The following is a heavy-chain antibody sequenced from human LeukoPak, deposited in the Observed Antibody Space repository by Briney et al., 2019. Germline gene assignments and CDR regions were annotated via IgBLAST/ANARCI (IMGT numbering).Heavy chain of an antibody. CDR1: SGSISTSNYY. CDR3: ARTEESGYNYGYFGYYYYMDV. J-gene: IGHJ6*03. V-gene: IGHV4-39*07. Sequence: SETLSLTCTVSSGSISTSNYYWGWVRQPPGKALEWIGNIFYSGSTHYNPSLKSRVTISVDTSKNQVSLKLTSVTAADTAVYYCARTEESGYNYGYFGYYYYMDVWGKGTTVTVSS. D-gene: IGHD5-18*01. CDR2: IFYSGST.